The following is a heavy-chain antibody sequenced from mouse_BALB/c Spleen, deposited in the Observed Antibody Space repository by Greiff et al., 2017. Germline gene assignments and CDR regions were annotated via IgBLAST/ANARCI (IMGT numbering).Heavy chain of an antibody. CDR3: ARHGVITTSRYWYFDV. CDR2: ISSGGGST. V-gene: IGHV5-12-1*01. D-gene: IGHD2-4*01. CDR1: GFAFSSYD. J-gene: IGHJ1*01. Sequence: EVQLVESGGGLVKPGGSLKLSCAASGFAFSSYDMSWVRQTPEKRLEWVAYISSGGGSTYYPDTVKGRFTISRDNAKNTLYLQMSSLKSEDTAMYYCARHGVITTSRYWYFDVGGAGTTVTVSS.